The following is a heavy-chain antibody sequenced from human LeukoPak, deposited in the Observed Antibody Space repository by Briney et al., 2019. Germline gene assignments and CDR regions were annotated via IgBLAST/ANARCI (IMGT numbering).Heavy chain of an antibody. Sequence: GGSLRLSCAASGFTFSSYGMSWVRQAPGKGLEWVSAISGSGGSTYYADSVKGRFTISRDNSKSTLYLQMNSLRAEDTAVYYCAKDGVLYSSSWFDFDYWGQGTLVTVSS. J-gene: IGHJ4*02. V-gene: IGHV3-23*01. CDR3: AKDGVLYSSSWFDFDY. D-gene: IGHD6-13*01. CDR2: ISGSGGST. CDR1: GFTFSSYG.